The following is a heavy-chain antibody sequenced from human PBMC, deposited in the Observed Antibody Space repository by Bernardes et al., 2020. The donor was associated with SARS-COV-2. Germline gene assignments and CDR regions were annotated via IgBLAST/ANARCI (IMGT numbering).Heavy chain of an antibody. CDR3: ARTIRVEHFDY. J-gene: IGHJ4*02. CDR1: GGSISSYY. CDR2: IYYSGST. Sequence: SETLSLTCTVSGGSISSYYWSWIRQPPGKGLEWIGYIYYSGSTNYNPSLKSRVTISVDTSKNQFSLKLSSVTAADTAVYYCARTIRVEHFDYWGQGTLVTVSS. V-gene: IGHV4-59*08. D-gene: IGHD6-6*01.